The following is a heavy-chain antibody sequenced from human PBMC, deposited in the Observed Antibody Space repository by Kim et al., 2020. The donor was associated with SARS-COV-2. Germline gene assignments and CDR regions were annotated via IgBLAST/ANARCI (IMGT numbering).Heavy chain of an antibody. J-gene: IGHJ4*02. CDR3: TTAFEY. Sequence: GGSLRLSCAASGFTFSNYWPHWVRQVPWKGLVWVAGIDNDGTNTFYADAVKGRFTISRDNAKSTVYLQMNSLGAEDTAVYYCTTAFEYWGPGALVTVSS. V-gene: IGHV3-74*01. CDR1: GFTFSNYW. CDR2: IDNDGTNT.